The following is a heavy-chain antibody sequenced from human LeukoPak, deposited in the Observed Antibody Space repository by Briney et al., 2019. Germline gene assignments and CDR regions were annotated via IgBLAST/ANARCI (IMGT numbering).Heavy chain of an antibody. D-gene: IGHD3-3*01. V-gene: IGHV1-18*04. CDR2: ISTNNGNK. CDR1: GCNFLTHG. Sequence: GASVKVSCRASGCNFLTHGISWVRQAPGQGPEWLGWISTNNGNKNYAQKFQARVTMDRDTSTATVYMELRNRRSHDTAVYYCASEDDCWGGYCSHWSQGTLVTVSS. CDR3: ASEDDCWGGYCSH. J-gene: IGHJ4*02.